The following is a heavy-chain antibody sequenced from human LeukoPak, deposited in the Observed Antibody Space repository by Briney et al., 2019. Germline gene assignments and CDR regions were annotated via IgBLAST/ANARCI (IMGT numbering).Heavy chain of an antibody. V-gene: IGHV3-7*01. Sequence: PTGGSLRLSCTASGFTFSSFWMAWVRQAPGKGLEWVANIKQDGSLQHYGDSVKGRFTISRDNAKNSLYLQMNSLRAEDTAVYYCARRAARSYNWFDPWGQGTLVTVSS. CDR1: GFTFSSFW. CDR2: IKQDGSLQ. CDR3: ARRAARSYNWFDP. J-gene: IGHJ5*02. D-gene: IGHD6-6*01.